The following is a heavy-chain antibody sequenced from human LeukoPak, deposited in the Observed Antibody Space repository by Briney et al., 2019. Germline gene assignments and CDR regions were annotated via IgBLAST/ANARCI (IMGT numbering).Heavy chain of an antibody. CDR3: ARYDILTGYYTIDY. Sequence: WASVTVSCKASGYTFISYGISWVRQAPGQGLEWMGWISAYNGNTNYAQKLQGRVTMTTDTSTSTAYMELKSLRSDDTDVYYCARYDILTGYYTIDYWGQGTLVTVSS. D-gene: IGHD3-9*01. V-gene: IGHV1-18*01. J-gene: IGHJ4*02. CDR2: ISAYNGNT. CDR1: GYTFISYG.